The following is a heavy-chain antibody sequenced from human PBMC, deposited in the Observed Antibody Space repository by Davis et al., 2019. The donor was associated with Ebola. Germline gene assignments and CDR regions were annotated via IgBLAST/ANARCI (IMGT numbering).Heavy chain of an antibody. Sequence: GTLSLTCAVSGGSISSSNWWSWVRQPPGKGLEWIGYIYYSGSTNYNPSLKSRVTISVDTSKNQFSLKLSSVTAADTAVYYCASFIAVAGFDYWGQGTLVTVSS. D-gene: IGHD6-19*01. CDR1: GGSISSSNW. CDR3: ASFIAVAGFDY. J-gene: IGHJ4*02. V-gene: IGHV4-4*02. CDR2: IYYSGST.